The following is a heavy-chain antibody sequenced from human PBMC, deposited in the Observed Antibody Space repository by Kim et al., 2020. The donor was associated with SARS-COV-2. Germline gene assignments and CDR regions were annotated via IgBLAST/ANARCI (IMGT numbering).Heavy chain of an antibody. D-gene: IGHD2-21*02. V-gene: IGHV3-21*01. CDR3: ARDEYCGGDCPFDY. J-gene: IGHJ4*02. CDR2: ISSSSSYI. CDR1: GFTFSSYS. Sequence: GGSLRLSCAASGFTFSSYSMNWVRQAPGKGLEWVSSISSSSSYIYYADSVKGRFTISRDNAKNSLYLQMNSLRAEDTAVYYCARDEYCGGDCPFDYWGQGTLSPSPQ.